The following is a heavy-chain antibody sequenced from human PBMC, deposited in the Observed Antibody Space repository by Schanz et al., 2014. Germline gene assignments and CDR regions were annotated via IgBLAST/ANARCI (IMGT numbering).Heavy chain of an antibody. CDR3: ASDFWSGYSHYYYGLDV. CDR2: ITPKTGVT. CDR1: GYTFSRYG. D-gene: IGHD3-3*01. J-gene: IGHJ6*02. Sequence: QVQLVQSGAEVKKPGASVKVSCKASGYTFSRYGISWVRQAPGQGLEWLGRITPKTGVTNYAQKFQGRVTMTRDMSINTAYMELSRLRSDDSAVYYCASDFWSGYSHYYYGLDVWGQGTTVTVSS. V-gene: IGHV1-2*06.